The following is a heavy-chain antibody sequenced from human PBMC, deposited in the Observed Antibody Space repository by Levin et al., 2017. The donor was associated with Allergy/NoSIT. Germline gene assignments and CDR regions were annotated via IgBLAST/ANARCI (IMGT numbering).Heavy chain of an antibody. D-gene: IGHD1-1*01. J-gene: IGHJ4*02. V-gene: IGHV1-8*01. CDR2: MNPSSGNA. CDR3: ARGGSGDYFDY. CDR1: GYRFMSYD. Sequence: ASVKVSCKASGYRFMSYDINWVRQAIGQGLEWMGWMNPSSGNAAYTKKFQGRVTMTRNTSISTAYMELSSLRSEDTAVYYCARGGSGDYFDYWGQGTLVTVSS.